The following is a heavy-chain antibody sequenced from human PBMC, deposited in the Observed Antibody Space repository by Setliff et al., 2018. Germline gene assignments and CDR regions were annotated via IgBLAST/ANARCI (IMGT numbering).Heavy chain of an antibody. CDR2: IKEDGSET. Sequence: GGSLRLSCAASGFTLRSYWMSWVRQAPGKGLEWVANIKEDGSETYYGGSVKGRFTISRDNAKNSLYLQMNRLRVEDTAVYYCAVSGINDPLSYWGQGTLVTVSS. V-gene: IGHV3-7*03. CDR1: GFTLRSYW. J-gene: IGHJ4*02. D-gene: IGHD2-15*01. CDR3: AVSGINDPLSY.